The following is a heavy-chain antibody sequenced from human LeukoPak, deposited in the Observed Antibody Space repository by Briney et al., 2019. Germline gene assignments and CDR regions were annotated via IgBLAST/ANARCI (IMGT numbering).Heavy chain of an antibody. CDR2: IYYSGST. CDR3: ARGWYGDASGRAFDI. Sequence: SETLSLTCAVYGGSFSGYYWSWIRQPPGKGLEWIGSIYYSGSTYYNPSLKSRVTISVDTSKNQFSLKLSSVTAADTAVYYCARGWYGDASGRAFDIWGQGTMVTVSS. CDR1: GGSFSGYY. D-gene: IGHD4-17*01. J-gene: IGHJ3*02. V-gene: IGHV4-34*01.